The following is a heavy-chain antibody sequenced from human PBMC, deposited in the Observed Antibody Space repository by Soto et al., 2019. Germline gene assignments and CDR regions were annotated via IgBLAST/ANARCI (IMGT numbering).Heavy chain of an antibody. Sequence: QVQLVESGGGVVQPGRSLRLSCAASGFTFSSYGMHWVRQAPGKGLEWVAVIWYDGSNKYYADSVKGRFTISRDNSKNTLYLQMNSLRAEDTAVYYCARGGAAAGLDYWGQGTLVTVFS. CDR2: IWYDGSNK. D-gene: IGHD6-13*01. J-gene: IGHJ4*02. CDR1: GFTFSSYG. V-gene: IGHV3-33*01. CDR3: ARGGAAAGLDY.